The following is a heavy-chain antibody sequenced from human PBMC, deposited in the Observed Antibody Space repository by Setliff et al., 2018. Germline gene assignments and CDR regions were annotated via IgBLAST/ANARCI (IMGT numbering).Heavy chain of an antibody. CDR3: ARLYIVVVVAATPAWFDP. CDR1: GGSISSGSYY. CDR2: IYTSGST. D-gene: IGHD2-15*01. V-gene: IGHV4-61*09. J-gene: IGHJ5*02. Sequence: NPSETLSLTCTVSGGSISSGSYYWSWIRRPAGKGLEWIGHIYTSGSTNYNPSLKSRVTISVDTSKNQFSLKLSSVTAADTAVYYCARLYIVVVVAATPAWFDPWGQGTLVTVSS.